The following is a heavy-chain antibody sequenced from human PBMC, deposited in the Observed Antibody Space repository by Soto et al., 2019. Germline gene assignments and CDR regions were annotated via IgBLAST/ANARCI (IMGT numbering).Heavy chain of an antibody. Sequence: PGGSLRLSCTASGFTFSSYAMTWVRQAPGRGLEGVSGITASGGSTYYADSVKGRFTISRDNSRSTLYLQMNSLRAEDTAVYYCARDDHYDFWSGYWDYWGQGTLVTVSS. D-gene: IGHD3-3*01. J-gene: IGHJ4*02. CDR2: ITASGGST. CDR3: ARDDHYDFWSGYWDY. V-gene: IGHV3-23*01. CDR1: GFTFSSYA.